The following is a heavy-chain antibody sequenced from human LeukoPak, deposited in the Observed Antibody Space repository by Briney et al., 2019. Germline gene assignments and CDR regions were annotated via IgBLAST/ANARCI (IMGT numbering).Heavy chain of an antibody. V-gene: IGHV4-59*01. D-gene: IGHD3-16*02. CDR1: GGSISSYY. CDR3: ARVGAGELSSNAFDY. J-gene: IGHJ4*02. CDR2: IYYSGST. Sequence: SETLSLTCTVSGGSISSYYWSWIRQPPGKGLEWIGYIYYSGSTNHNPSLKSRVTISVDTSKNQFSLKLSSVTAADTAVYYCARVGAGELSSNAFDYWGQGTLVTVSS.